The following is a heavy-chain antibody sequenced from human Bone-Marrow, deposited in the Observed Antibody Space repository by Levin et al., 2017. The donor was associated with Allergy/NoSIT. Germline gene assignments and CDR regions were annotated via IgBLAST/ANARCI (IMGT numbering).Heavy chain of an antibody. Sequence: TGESLKISCKGSGYSFTNYWIGWVRQMPGKGLEGMGIIYPGDSDTRYSPSFQGQVTILVDKSLNTAYLQWSSLKASDTGIYFCARVASSGWAIDYWGQGALVTVSS. CDR2: IYPGDSDT. D-gene: IGHD6-19*01. J-gene: IGHJ4*02. CDR3: ARVASSGWAIDY. V-gene: IGHV5-51*01. CDR1: GYSFTNYW.